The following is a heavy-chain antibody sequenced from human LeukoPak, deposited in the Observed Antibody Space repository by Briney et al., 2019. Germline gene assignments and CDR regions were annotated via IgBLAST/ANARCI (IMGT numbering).Heavy chain of an antibody. CDR2: IKSKTDDGTA. J-gene: IGHJ4*02. CDR3: TAAVAIMGDYLDY. D-gene: IGHD1-26*01. V-gene: IGHV3-15*01. Sequence: GGSLRLSCAASGFIFSNAWMTWVRQGPGKGLEWVGRIKSKTDDGTADYAAPVKGRFTISRDDSKNTLYLQMSSLKIEDTAVYYCTAAVAIMGDYLDYWGQGTLVTVSS. CDR1: GFIFSNAW.